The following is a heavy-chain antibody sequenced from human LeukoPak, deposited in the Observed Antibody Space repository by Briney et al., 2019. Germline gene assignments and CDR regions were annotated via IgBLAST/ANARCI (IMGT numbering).Heavy chain of an antibody. J-gene: IGHJ4*02. CDR2: INQDGGKK. V-gene: IGHV3-7*01. Sequence: GGSLRLSCAASGFNFSSYWMRWVRQAPGKGLEWVANINQDGGKKYYVDSVRGRFAISRDNAENSVYLQMNSLRAEDTALYYCARGGAPDNWGQGTLVTVSS. D-gene: IGHD1-26*01. CDR1: GFNFSSYW. CDR3: ARGGAPDN.